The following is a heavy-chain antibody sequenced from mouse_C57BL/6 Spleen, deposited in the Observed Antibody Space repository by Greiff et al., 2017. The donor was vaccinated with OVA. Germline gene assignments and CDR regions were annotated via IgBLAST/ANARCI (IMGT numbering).Heavy chain of an antibody. CDR1: GYTFTSYW. CDR3: ARLGDY. Sequence: QGQRQRPGAELVKPGGSVKMSCKASGYTFTSYWITWVKQRPGQGLEWIGDIYPGSGSTNYNEKFKSKATLTVDTASSTAYMQLSSLTSEDSAVYYCARLGDYWGQGTTLTVSS. J-gene: IGHJ2*01. V-gene: IGHV1-55*01. CDR2: IYPGSGST. D-gene: IGHD4-1*01.